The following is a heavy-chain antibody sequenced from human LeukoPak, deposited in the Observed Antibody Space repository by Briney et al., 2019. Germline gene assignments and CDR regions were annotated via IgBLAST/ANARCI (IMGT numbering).Heavy chain of an antibody. Sequence: PSETLSLTCAVYGGSFSGYYWSWIRQPPGKGLEWIGEINHSGSTNYNPYLKSRVTISVDTSKNQFSLKLSSVTAADTAVYYCARKGRQQLSTWGQGTLVTVSS. J-gene: IGHJ5*02. V-gene: IGHV4-34*01. D-gene: IGHD6-13*01. CDR2: INHSGST. CDR3: ARKGRQQLST. CDR1: GGSFSGYY.